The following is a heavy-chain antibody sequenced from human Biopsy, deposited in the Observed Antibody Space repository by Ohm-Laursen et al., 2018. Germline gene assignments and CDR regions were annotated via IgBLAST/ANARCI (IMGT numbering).Heavy chain of an antibody. V-gene: IGHV1-45*02. CDR3: VLASFDY. CDR2: ITPFNGNT. Sequence: SVKVSCKTSGYSFTYLYLHWVRQAPGQALEWMGWITPFNGNTNYAQKLQGRVTISRDTSMSTMSMELTSLRSEDTAVYYCVLASFDYWGQGTLVTVPS. CDR1: GYSFTYLY. J-gene: IGHJ4*02.